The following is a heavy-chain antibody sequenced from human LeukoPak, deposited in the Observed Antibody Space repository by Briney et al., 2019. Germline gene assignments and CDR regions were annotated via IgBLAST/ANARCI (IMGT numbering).Heavy chain of an antibody. CDR3: ARTSGESTAALRAPFDY. CDR2: IYSGGTP. CDR1: GFVVSTNY. Sequence: GGSLRLSCVASGFVVSTNYFSWVRQAPGKGLEWVSVIYSGGTPYYADSVKGRFTISRDNAKNSLYLQMDSLRAEDAAVYYCARTSGESTAALRAPFDYWGQGTLATVSS. D-gene: IGHD6-6*01. J-gene: IGHJ4*02. V-gene: IGHV3-53*01.